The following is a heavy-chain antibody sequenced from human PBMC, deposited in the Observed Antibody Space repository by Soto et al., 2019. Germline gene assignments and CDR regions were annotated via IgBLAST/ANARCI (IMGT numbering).Heavy chain of an antibody. D-gene: IGHD3-3*01. CDR3: ARGRYYDFWSGYSYNWFDP. Sequence: ASVKFSCKASGYTFTSYGISWVRQAPGQGLEWMGWISAYNGNTNYAQKLQGRVTMTTDTSTSTAYMELRSLRSDDTAVYYCARGRYYDFWSGYSYNWFDPWGQGTLVTVSS. CDR2: ISAYNGNT. V-gene: IGHV1-18*04. J-gene: IGHJ5*02. CDR1: GYTFTSYG.